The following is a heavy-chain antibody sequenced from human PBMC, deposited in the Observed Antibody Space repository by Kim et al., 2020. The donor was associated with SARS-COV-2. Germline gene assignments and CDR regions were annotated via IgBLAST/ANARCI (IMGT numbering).Heavy chain of an antibody. CDR2: ISCPSTDT. J-gene: IGHJ4*02. V-gene: IGHV3-11*06. Sequence: GGSLRLSCAASGFTFSGHYMNWIRQAPGKGLEWLSFISCPSTDTNYADSVRGRFTVSRDNSKNSLYLQMSSLRADDTAIYYCVRGARLADSWGQGTLVTVSS. CDR3: VRGARLADS. CDR1: GFTFSGHY.